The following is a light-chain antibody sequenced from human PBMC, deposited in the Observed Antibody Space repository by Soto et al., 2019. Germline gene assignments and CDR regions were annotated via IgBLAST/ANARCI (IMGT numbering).Light chain of an antibody. CDR3: QQYGSSLTWT. V-gene: IGKV3-20*01. CDR2: GAS. Sequence: EIVLTQSPATLSLSPGERATLSCRASHSVTSRYLAWYQQKPGQAPRLLIYGASSRATGIPDRFSGSGSGTDFTLTISRLEPEDFAVYYCQQYGSSLTWTFGQGTKVDIK. J-gene: IGKJ1*01. CDR1: HSVTSRY.